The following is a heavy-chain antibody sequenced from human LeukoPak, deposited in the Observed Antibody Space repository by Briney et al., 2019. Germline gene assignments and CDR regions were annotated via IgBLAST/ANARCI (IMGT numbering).Heavy chain of an antibody. J-gene: IGHJ4*02. CDR2: IYYSGST. Sequence: SETLSLTCNVSGGSISSGGYYWSWIRQHPGKGLEWIGYIYYSGSTYYNPSLRSRVTISVDTSKNQFSLKLSSVTAADTAVYYCASLDCSGGSCYSGGPADYWGQGTLVTVSS. CDR3: ASLDCSGGSCYSGGPADY. V-gene: IGHV4-31*03. CDR1: GGSISSGGYY. D-gene: IGHD2-15*01.